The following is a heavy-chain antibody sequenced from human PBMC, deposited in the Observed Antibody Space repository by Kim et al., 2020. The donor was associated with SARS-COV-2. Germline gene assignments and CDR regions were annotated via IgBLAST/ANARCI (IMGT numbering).Heavy chain of an antibody. CDR2: INHSGST. J-gene: IGHJ4*02. CDR3: ARGAGIVATVYFDY. V-gene: IGHV4-34*01. Sequence: SETLSLTCAVYGGSFSGYYWSWIRQPPGKGLEWIGEINHSGSTNYNPSLKSRVSISVDTSKNQFSLKLSSVTAADTAVYYCARGAGIVATVYFDYWGQGT. CDR1: GGSFSGYY. D-gene: IGHD5-12*01.